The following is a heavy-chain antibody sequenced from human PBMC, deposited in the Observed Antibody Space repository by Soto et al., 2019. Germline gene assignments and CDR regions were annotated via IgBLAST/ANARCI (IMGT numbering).Heavy chain of an antibody. J-gene: IGHJ4*02. Sequence: ASVKVSCKASGYTFTSYGISWLRQAPGQGHEWMGWISAYNGNTNYAQNLQGRVTMTTDTSTSTAYMELRSLRSDDTSVYYCERDPPRPYYYDRSGYYQLFDDWGQGTLVTVSS. CDR1: GYTFTSYG. D-gene: IGHD3-22*01. CDR3: ERDPPRPYYYDRSGYYQLFDD. V-gene: IGHV1-18*01. CDR2: ISAYNGNT.